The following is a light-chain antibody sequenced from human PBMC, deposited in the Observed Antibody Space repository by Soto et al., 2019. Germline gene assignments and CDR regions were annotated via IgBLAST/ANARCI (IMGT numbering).Light chain of an antibody. V-gene: IGLV2-8*01. CDR1: SSDVGAYDY. J-gene: IGLJ3*02. Sequence: QSALTQPPSASGSPGQSVTISCTGTSSDVGAYDYVCWYQQHPGKAPKLMIYEVNKRPSGVPDRFSGSKSGNTASLTVSGLQTDDEADYFCFSYTANDNWVFGGGTKLTVL. CDR2: EVN. CDR3: FSYTANDNWV.